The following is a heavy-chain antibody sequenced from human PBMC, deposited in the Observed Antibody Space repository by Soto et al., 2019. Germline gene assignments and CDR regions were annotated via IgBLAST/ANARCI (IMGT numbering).Heavy chain of an antibody. CDR2: ISSSSSYT. CDR3: ARVTPNGYSSGWYVRYFDY. CDR1: GFTFSDYY. Sequence: GGSLRLSCAASGFTFSDYYMSWIRQAPGKGLEWVSYISSSSSYTNYADSVKGRFTISRDNAKNSLYLQMNSLRAEDTAVYYCARVTPNGYSSGWYVRYFDYWGQGTLVTVSS. D-gene: IGHD6-19*01. J-gene: IGHJ4*02. V-gene: IGHV3-11*06.